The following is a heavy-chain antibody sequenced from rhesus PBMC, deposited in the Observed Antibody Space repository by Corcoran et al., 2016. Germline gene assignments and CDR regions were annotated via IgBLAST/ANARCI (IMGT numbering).Heavy chain of an antibody. J-gene: IGHJ4*01. CDR1: GASISTNW. CDR2: ISGSGRT. V-gene: IGHV4-80*01. CDR3: GMSSGNYYFNN. Sequence: QVQLQGSGPGLVKPSETLSLTCAVSGASISTNWWNCIRQSPGKGLEWIGEISGSGRTKYKPDLKSRVTFSKDASKNQVYLNLRSVTAADTAVYYCGMSSGNYYFNNWGQGVLVTVSS. D-gene: IGHD6-31*01.